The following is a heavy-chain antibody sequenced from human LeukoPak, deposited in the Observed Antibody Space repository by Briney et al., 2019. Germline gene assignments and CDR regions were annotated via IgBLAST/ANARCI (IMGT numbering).Heavy chain of an antibody. V-gene: IGHV3-30*18. CDR3: AKPIGYCTGGRCYSFDY. CDR2: ISDDGTTK. J-gene: IGHJ4*02. CDR1: GFTFSNYG. D-gene: IGHD2-15*01. Sequence: GRSLRLSCAASGFTFSNYGVHWVRQAPGKGLEWVAVISDDGTTKEYADSVKGRFTISRDNSKNTVYLQMNSLRPDDTAVYYCAKPIGYCTGGRCYSFDYWGQGTLVTVSS.